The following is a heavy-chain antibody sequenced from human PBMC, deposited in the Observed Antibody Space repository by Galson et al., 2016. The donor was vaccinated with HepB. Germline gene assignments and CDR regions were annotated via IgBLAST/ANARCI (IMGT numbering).Heavy chain of an antibody. CDR2: IYYTGST. D-gene: IGHD3-10*01. V-gene: IGHV4-59*01. CDR3: ARMQSFGDPI. CDR1: GGSFNSYY. Sequence: SETLSLTCTVSGGSFNSYYWTWIRQPPGKGLEWIGYIYYTGSTNYSPSLKSRVTISLDTSKNQFSLRLVSVTAADTAVYYCARMQSFGDPIWGQGTLVTVPS. J-gene: IGHJ4*02.